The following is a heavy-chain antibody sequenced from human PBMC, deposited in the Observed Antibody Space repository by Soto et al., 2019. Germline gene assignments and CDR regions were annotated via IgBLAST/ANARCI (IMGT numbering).Heavy chain of an antibody. Sequence: PGGSLRLSCAASGFTFSSYGMHWVRQAPGKGLEWVAVIWYDGSNKYYADSVKGRFTVSRDNARNTLYLQMNSVRAEDTAVYYCARDVTSNSGSYTLYWGQGVLVTVSS. D-gene: IGHD3-10*01. CDR1: GFTFSSYG. CDR3: ARDVTSNSGSYTLY. J-gene: IGHJ4*02. V-gene: IGHV3-33*01. CDR2: IWYDGSNK.